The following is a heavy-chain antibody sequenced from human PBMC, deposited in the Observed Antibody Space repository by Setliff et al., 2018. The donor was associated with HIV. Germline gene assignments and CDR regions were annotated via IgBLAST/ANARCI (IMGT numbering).Heavy chain of an antibody. D-gene: IGHD5-12*01. CDR2: INPKSGVA. J-gene: IGHJ5*02. CDR3: ARAHFLVAMTRNWFDP. V-gene: IGHV1-2*06. CDR1: GDSFSSYD. Sequence: GASVKVSCKASGDSFSSYDISWVRQAPGQGLEWIGRINPKSGVADYLKKFQGRVTMTTDTSTNTAHMELIRPRFDDTAVYYCARAHFLVAMTRNWFDPWGQGTLVTVSS.